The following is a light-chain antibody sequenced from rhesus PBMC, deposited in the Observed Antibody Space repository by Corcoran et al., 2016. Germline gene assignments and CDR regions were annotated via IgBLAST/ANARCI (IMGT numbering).Light chain of an antibody. V-gene: IGKV1-22*01. CDR3: QQYNSRPT. Sequence: DIQMTQSPSSLSASVGDTVTITCRASQDISSWLAWYQQKAGKAPKLLIYKASILQSGVPSRFSGSCSWTDFTLTFSGLQSEDSATYYCQQYNSRPTFDGGTKVEIK. J-gene: IGKJ4*01. CDR2: KAS. CDR1: QDISSW.